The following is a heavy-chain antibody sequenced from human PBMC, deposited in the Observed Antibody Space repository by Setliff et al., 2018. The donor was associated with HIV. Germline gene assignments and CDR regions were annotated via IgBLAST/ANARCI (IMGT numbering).Heavy chain of an antibody. CDR1: GASITSSY. CDR2: IHYSGST. D-gene: IGHD1-26*01. V-gene: IGHV4-59*01. J-gene: IGHJ4*02. CDR3: ARLRDMEWELIGLDY. Sequence: SETLSLTCTVSGASITSSYWTWIRQSPGRGLEWIGYIHYSGSTNYNPSLKSRVTISLDTSKNQFSLKLSSVTAADTAIYYCARLRDMEWELIGLDYWGRGTLVTVSS.